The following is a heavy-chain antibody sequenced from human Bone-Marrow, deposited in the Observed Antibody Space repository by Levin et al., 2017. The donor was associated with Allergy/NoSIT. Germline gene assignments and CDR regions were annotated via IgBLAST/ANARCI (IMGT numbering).Heavy chain of an antibody. J-gene: IGHJ4*02. CDR1: GGSITISSYY. D-gene: IGHD3-9*01. V-gene: IGHV4-39*01. CDR2: MSNSEST. Sequence: KTSETLSLTCTVSGGSITISSYYWGWIRQPPGKGLEWIGYIGYMSNSESTYYNPSLNSLVTISVDTSKNQFSLKLSSVTAADTAVYFCARHYDSLTGPIYWGQGTLVTVSS. CDR3: ARHYDSLTGPIY.